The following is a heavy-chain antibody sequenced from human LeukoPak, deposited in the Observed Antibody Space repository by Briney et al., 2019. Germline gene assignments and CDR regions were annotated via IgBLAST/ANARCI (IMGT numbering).Heavy chain of an antibody. J-gene: IGHJ4*02. Sequence: PSETLSLTCTVSGGSISSYYWSWIRQPPGKGLEWIGYIYYSGSTNYNPSLKSRVTISVDTSKNQFSLKLSSVTAADTAVYYCATTYSGSYYPWDYWGQGTLVTVSS. CDR3: ATTYSGSYYPWDY. CDR1: GGSISSYY. D-gene: IGHD1-26*01. V-gene: IGHV4-59*01. CDR2: IYYSGST.